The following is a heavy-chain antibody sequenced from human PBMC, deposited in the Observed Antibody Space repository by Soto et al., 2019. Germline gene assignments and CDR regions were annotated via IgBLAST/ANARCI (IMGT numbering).Heavy chain of an antibody. CDR3: ARDRMDSSGYYSWGPIDY. CDR1: GGSISSGGYY. D-gene: IGHD3-22*01. CDR2: IYYSGST. Sequence: PSETLSLTCTVSGGSISSGGYYWSWIRQHPGKGLEWIGYIYYSGSTYYNPSLKSRVTISVDTSKNQFSLKLSSVTAADTAVYYCARDRMDSSGYYSWGPIDYWGQGTLVTVSS. J-gene: IGHJ4*02. V-gene: IGHV4-31*03.